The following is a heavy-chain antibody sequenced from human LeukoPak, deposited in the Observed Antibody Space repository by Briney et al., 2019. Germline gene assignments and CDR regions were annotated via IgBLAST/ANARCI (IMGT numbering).Heavy chain of an antibody. CDR3: ARNTYYYDSSGWGYYYYMDV. CDR2: INSDGSST. CDR1: GFTVSSNY. J-gene: IGHJ6*03. V-gene: IGHV3-74*01. D-gene: IGHD3-22*01. Sequence: GGSLRLSCAVSGFTVSSNYMNWVRQAPGKGLVWVSRINSDGSSTSYADSVKGRFTISRDNAKNTLYLQMNSLRAEDTAVYYCARNTYYYDSSGWGYYYYMDVWGKGTTVTVSS.